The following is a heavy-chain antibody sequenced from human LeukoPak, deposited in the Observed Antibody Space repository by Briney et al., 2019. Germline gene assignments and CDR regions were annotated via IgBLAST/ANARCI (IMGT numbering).Heavy chain of an antibody. Sequence: GGSLRLSCAASRFTFSTYAMHWVRQAPGEGLEWVSYISSSGSTIYYADSVKGRFTISRDNAKNSLYLQMNSLRAEDTAVYYCARASSSWSTRRYFDFWGQGTLVTVSS. V-gene: IGHV3-48*04. CDR2: ISSSGSTI. CDR1: RFTFSTYA. J-gene: IGHJ4*02. CDR3: ARASSSWSTRRYFDF. D-gene: IGHD6-13*01.